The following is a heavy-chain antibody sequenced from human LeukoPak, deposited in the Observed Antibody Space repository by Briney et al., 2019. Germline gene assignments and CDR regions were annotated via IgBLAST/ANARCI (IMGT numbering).Heavy chain of an antibody. J-gene: IGHJ6*02. Sequence: PGGSLRLSCAASGFTVSSNYMSWVRQAPGRGLEWVSTITASGGNTYFADSVRGRFTISRDNSRNTLYLQMNTLRADDTAFYYCATRSLSTGTYGMDVWGQGTTVTVSS. CDR1: GFTVSSNY. D-gene: IGHD4-17*01. V-gene: IGHV3-23*01. CDR2: ITASGGNT. CDR3: ATRSLSTGTYGMDV.